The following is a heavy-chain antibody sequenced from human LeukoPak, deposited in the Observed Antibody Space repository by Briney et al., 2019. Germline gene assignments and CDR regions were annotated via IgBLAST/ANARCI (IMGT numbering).Heavy chain of an antibody. Sequence: GGSLRLSCAASGFTVSNNYMSWVRQAPGKGLEWVSVIYSGGSTYYADSVKGRFTISRDNSKNTLYLQMNSLRAEDTAVYYCAKTGGQWLVLYDYWGQGTLVTVSS. CDR2: IYSGGST. V-gene: IGHV3-53*01. D-gene: IGHD6-19*01. CDR3: AKTGGQWLVLYDY. CDR1: GFTVSNNY. J-gene: IGHJ4*02.